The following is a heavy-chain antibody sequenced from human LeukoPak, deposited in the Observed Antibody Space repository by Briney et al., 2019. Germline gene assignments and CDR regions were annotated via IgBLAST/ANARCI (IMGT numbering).Heavy chain of an antibody. J-gene: IGHJ5*02. CDR1: GGTFRSYA. Sequence: ASVTVSCKASGGTFRSYAINWVRQAPGQGLEWMGWINPNSGGTNYARKFQGRVTMTRDTSISTACMELSRLRSDDTAVYYCARGRGNWFDPWGQGTLVTVSS. V-gene: IGHV1-2*02. D-gene: IGHD3-10*01. CDR2: INPNSGGT. CDR3: ARGRGNWFDP.